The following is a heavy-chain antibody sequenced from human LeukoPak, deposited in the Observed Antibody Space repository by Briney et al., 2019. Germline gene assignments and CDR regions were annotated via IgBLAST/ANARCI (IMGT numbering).Heavy chain of an antibody. J-gene: IGHJ4*02. CDR3: TREGSITIFGVVGTYDS. CDR2: ISSSSYSI. Sequence: PGGSLRLSCTTSGFSFSTYNMTWVRQAPGKGLEWVSSISSSSYSIDYADSVKGRFTISRDNAKNSLYLQMNSLRAEDTAVYYCTREGSITIFGVVGTYDSWGQGTLVTVSS. D-gene: IGHD3-3*01. V-gene: IGHV3-21*01. CDR1: GFSFSTYN.